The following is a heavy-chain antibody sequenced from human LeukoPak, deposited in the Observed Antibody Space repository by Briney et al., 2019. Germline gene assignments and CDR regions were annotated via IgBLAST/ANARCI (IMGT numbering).Heavy chain of an antibody. D-gene: IGHD3-10*01. J-gene: IGHJ4*02. CDR2: ISYDGSNK. CDR1: GFTFSSYA. V-gene: IGHV3-30*04. CDR3: ARGYYYGSGSYLEVIY. Sequence: PGRSLRLSCAASGFTFSSYAMHWVRQAPGKGLEWVAAISYDGSNKNYADSVKGRLTISRDNSKNTLYLQMNSLRAEDTAVYYCARGYYYGSGSYLEVIYWGQGTLVTVSS.